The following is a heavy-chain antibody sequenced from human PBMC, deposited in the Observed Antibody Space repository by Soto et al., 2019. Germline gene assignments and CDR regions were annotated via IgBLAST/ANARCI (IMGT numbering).Heavy chain of an antibody. J-gene: IGHJ5*02. Sequence: PSETLSLTCTVSGGSISSSTYYWGWIRQPPGKGLEWIGTIYYSGSTYYNPSLKSRVTISVDTSKNQFSLKLSSVTAADTAVYYCARGAAVIDSTEIDWFDPWGQGTLVTVSS. CDR2: IYYSGST. D-gene: IGHD3-16*02. CDR1: GGSISSSTYY. V-gene: IGHV4-39*01. CDR3: ARGAAVIDSTEIDWFDP.